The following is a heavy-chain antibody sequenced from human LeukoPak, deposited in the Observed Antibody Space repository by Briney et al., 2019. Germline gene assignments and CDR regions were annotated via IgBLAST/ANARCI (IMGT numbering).Heavy chain of an antibody. D-gene: IGHD6-13*01. Sequence: GGSLRLSCAASGFTFSNYAMSWVRQAPGKGLEWVSSISSSSSYIYYADSVKGRFTISRDNAKNSLYLQMNSLRAEDTAVYYCARDRGVAAGVAPVDVWGQGTTVTVSS. CDR1: GFTFSNYA. CDR3: ARDRGVAAGVAPVDV. J-gene: IGHJ6*02. V-gene: IGHV3-21*01. CDR2: ISSSSSYI.